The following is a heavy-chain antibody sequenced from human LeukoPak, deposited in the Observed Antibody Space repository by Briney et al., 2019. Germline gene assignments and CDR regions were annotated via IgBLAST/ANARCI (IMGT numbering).Heavy chain of an antibody. CDR3: ARVKSTYYGMDV. D-gene: IGHD2/OR15-2a*01. CDR2: IYSGASDT. V-gene: IGHV5-51*01. CDR1: GYSFTSYW. J-gene: IGHJ6*02. Sequence: GGSLKISCKGSGYSFTSYWIGWVRPMPRKGLEGMGIIYSGASDTRYSPSFQAPVPISADKSISTAYLQWSSPQASDTAMYYRARVKSTYYGMDVWGQATTVTVPS.